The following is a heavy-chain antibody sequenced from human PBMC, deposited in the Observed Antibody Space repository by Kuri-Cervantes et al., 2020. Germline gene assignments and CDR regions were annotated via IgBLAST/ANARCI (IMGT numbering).Heavy chain of an antibody. CDR2: INHSGST. D-gene: IGHD6-13*01. CDR1: GGSFSGYY. V-gene: IGHV4-34*01. CDR3: ARDSSSWYGNWFDP. Sequence: ESLKISCAVYGGSFSGYYWSWIRQPPGKGLEWIGEINHSGSTNYNPSLKSRVTISVDTSKNQFSLKLSSVTAADTAVYYCARDSSSWYGNWFDPWGQGTLVTVSS. J-gene: IGHJ5*02.